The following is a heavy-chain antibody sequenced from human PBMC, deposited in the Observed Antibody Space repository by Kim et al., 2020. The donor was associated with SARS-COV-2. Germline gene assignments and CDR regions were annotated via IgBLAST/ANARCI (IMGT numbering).Heavy chain of an antibody. D-gene: IGHD3-3*01. CDR1: GFTFSSYA. V-gene: IGHV3-30-3*01. J-gene: IGHJ6*02. CDR2: ISYDGSNK. Sequence: GGSLRLSCAPSGFTFSSYAMHWVRQAPGKGLEWVAVISYDGSNKYYADSVKGRFTISRDNSKNTLYLQMNSLRAEDTAVYYCARDQGWGDFWSGSYPRMDVWGQGTTVTVSS. CDR3: ARDQGWGDFWSGSYPRMDV.